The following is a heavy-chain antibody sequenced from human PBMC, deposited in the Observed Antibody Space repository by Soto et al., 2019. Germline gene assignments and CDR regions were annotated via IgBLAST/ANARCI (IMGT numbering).Heavy chain of an antibody. D-gene: IGHD3-10*01. J-gene: IGHJ5*02. V-gene: IGHV1-69*13. CDR1: GGTFSSYA. CDR3: ARVTSMVRGVIDNWFDP. CDR2: IIPMYGPA. Sequence: SVKVSCKASGGTFSSYAIHWVRQAPGQGLEWMGGIIPMYGPAKYAQRFQGRVTITADESTTTVYMELTSLTSQDTAVYYCARVTSMVRGVIDNWFDPWGHGTLVTVS.